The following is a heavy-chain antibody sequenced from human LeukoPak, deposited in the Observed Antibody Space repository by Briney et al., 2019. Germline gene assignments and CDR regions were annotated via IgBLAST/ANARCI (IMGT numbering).Heavy chain of an antibody. CDR2: INPNSGGT. Sequence: ASVKVSCKASGYTFTGNYMHWVRQAPGQGLEWMGWINPNSGGTKFAQEFQGRVAMIGDMSTNTAFMELYRLESDDTAVYYCAKSSVGTSGGSFDYWGQGTLVSVSS. J-gene: IGHJ4*02. CDR1: GYTFTGNY. V-gene: IGHV1-2*02. CDR3: AKSSVGTSGGSFDY. D-gene: IGHD3-16*01.